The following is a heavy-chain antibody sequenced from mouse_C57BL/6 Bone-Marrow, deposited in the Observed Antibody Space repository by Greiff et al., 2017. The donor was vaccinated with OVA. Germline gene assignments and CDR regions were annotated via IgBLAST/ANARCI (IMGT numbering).Heavy chain of an antibody. Sequence: QVQLQQPGAELVRPGTSVKLSCKASGYTFTNYWMHWVTQRPGQGLEWIGVIAPSDSYTNYNQKFKGRATLTVDTSSSTAYMHLSSLTSEDSAVYYCAHYGSRLYFHDWGQGTTLTVSS. J-gene: IGHJ2*01. D-gene: IGHD1-1*01. V-gene: IGHV1-59*01. CDR3: AHYGSRLYFHD. CDR2: IAPSDSYT. CDR1: GYTFTNYW.